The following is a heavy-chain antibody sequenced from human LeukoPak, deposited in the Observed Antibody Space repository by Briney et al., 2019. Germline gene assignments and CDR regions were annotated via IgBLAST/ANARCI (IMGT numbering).Heavy chain of an antibody. D-gene: IGHD5-24*01. CDR3: ATLRDGYEFDY. CDR1: GGSIGSVN. V-gene: IGHV4-59*01. Sequence: PPGTLSLTCTVSGGSIGSVNWSWIRQPPGKGLEWIGYIYNSGSTNYNPSLESRVYISVDTSENQFSLKLSSVTAADTAVYYCATLRDGYEFDYWGQGTLVTVSS. J-gene: IGHJ4*02. CDR2: IYNSGST.